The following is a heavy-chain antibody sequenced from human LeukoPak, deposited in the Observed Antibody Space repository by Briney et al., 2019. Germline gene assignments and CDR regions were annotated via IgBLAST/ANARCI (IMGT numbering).Heavy chain of an antibody. CDR2: INPNSGGT. J-gene: IGHJ4*02. Sequence: GASVKVSCKASGYTFTSYYMHWVRQAPGQGLEWMGWINPNSGGTNYAQKFQGRVTMTRDTSISTAYMELSRLRSDDTAVYYCARALPTYYYGSGSYDYWGQGTLVTVSS. CDR1: GYTFTSYY. V-gene: IGHV1-2*02. D-gene: IGHD3-10*01. CDR3: ARALPTYYYGSGSYDY.